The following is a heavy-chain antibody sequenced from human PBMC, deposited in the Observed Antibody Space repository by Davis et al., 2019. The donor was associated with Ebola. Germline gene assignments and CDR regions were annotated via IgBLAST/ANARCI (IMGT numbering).Heavy chain of an antibody. J-gene: IGHJ4*02. CDR3: ATSQYYDFWSGYYLAY. CDR2: INSDGSST. Sequence: HTGGSLRLSCAASGFTFSSYWMHWVRHAPGKGLVWVSRINSDGSSTSYADSVKGRFTISRDNAKNTLYLQMNSLRAEDTAVYYCATSQYYDFWSGYYLAYWGQGTLVTVSS. V-gene: IGHV3-74*01. CDR1: GFTFSSYW. D-gene: IGHD3-3*01.